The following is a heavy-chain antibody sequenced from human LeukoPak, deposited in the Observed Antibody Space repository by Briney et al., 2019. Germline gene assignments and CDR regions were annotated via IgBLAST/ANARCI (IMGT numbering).Heavy chain of an antibody. Sequence: SQTLSLTCAISGDSVSSNSAAWNWIRQSPSRGLEWLGRTYYRSKWYNDYALSVKSRITFNPDTSKNQFSLQLNSVTPEDTAVYYCAREVKASSGWYLQGGPFDYWGQGTLVTVSS. CDR3: AREVKASSGWYLQGGPFDY. CDR1: GDSVSSNSAA. V-gene: IGHV6-1*01. CDR2: TYYRSKWYN. D-gene: IGHD6-19*01. J-gene: IGHJ4*02.